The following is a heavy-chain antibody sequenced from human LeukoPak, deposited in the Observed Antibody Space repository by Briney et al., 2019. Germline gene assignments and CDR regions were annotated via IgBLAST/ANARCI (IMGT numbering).Heavy chain of an antibody. CDR1: GYTFTSYD. J-gene: IGHJ4*02. CDR2: MNPNSGYT. D-gene: IGHD1-20*01. CDR3: AMRPYNWNDDGNIDY. V-gene: IGHV1-8*01. Sequence: GASVKVSCKASGYTFTSYDINWVRQATGQGLEWMGWMNPNSGYTGYAQKFQGRVTMTRNTSITTAYMELSSLRSADTALYYCAMRPYNWNDDGNIDYWGQGTLVTVSS.